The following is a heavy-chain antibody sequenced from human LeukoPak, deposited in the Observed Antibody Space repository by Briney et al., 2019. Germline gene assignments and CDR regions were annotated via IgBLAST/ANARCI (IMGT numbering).Heavy chain of an antibody. CDR1: GFTFSSYW. J-gene: IGHJ5*02. D-gene: IGHD3-22*01. CDR2: INSDGSST. V-gene: IGHV3-74*01. CDR3: ASQYYYDSSGYINWFDP. Sequence: GGSLRLSCAASGFTFSSYWMHWVRQAPGKGLVWVSRINSDGSSTSYADSVKGRFTISRDNAKNTLYLQMNSLRAEDTAVYYCASQYYYDSSGYINWFDPWGQGTLVTVSS.